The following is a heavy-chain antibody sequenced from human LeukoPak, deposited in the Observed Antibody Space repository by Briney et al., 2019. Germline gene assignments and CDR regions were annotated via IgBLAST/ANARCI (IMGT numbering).Heavy chain of an antibody. Sequence: GGSLRLSCAASGFTFSSCGMNCVHQAPGEGREWDSYIGSDTVSIQYEDSVKGRFTISRDDAKGSLYLQMNSLRPEDTAVYYCARGSGSYSRYGFDVWGQGTTVTVSS. CDR1: GFTFSSCG. CDR3: ARGSGSYSRYGFDV. J-gene: IGHJ6*02. CDR2: IGSDTVSI. V-gene: IGHV3-48*01. D-gene: IGHD3-10*01.